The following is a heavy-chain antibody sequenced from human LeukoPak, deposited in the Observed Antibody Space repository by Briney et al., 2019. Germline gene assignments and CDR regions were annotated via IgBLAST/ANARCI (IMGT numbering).Heavy chain of an antibody. CDR3: ARDYYESSGYPPEPYDN. CDR2: ISSSGAST. J-gene: IGHJ4*02. D-gene: IGHD3-22*01. Sequence: GGSLRLSCAASGFTFSTYWMHWVRQAPGKGLEWVSAISSSGASTYYADSVKGRFTISRDNSKNTLYLQMNSLRTEDTAVYYCARDYYESSGYPPEPYDNWGQGTLVTVSS. CDR1: GFTFSTYW. V-gene: IGHV3-23*01.